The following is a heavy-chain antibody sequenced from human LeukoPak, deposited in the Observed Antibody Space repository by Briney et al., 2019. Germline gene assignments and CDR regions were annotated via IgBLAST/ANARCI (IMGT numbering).Heavy chain of an antibody. CDR2: IIPILGIA. D-gene: IGHD4-23*01. CDR1: GGTFSSYA. J-gene: IGHJ4*02. Sequence: SVKVSCKASGGTFSSYAISWVRQAPGQGLEWMGRIIPILGIANYAQKFQGRVTITADKSTSTAYMELSSLRSEDTAVYYCARDRAPWTTVVTLDYWGQGTLVTVSS. V-gene: IGHV1-69*04. CDR3: ARDRAPWTTVVTLDY.